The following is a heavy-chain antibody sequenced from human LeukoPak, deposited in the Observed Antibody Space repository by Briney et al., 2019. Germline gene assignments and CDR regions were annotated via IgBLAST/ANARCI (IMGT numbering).Heavy chain of an antibody. V-gene: IGHV1-18*01. J-gene: IGHJ4*02. CDR2: IRDYNGNT. Sequence: ASVKVSCKASGYTFTSYGISCVRQAPGQGLRWRGWIRDYNGNTNYAQKLQGRVTMTTDTSTSTAYMELRSLRSDDTAVYYCARESGSYYPFDYWGQGTLVTVSS. CDR3: ARESGSYYPFDY. CDR1: GYTFTSYG. D-gene: IGHD1-26*01.